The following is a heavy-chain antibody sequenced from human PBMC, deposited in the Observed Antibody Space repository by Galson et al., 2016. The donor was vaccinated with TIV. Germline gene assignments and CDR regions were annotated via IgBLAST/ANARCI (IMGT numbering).Heavy chain of an antibody. CDR3: ARGRAADHAFDF. CDR1: GYSFTSYG. D-gene: IGHD2-15*01. J-gene: IGHJ3*01. Sequence: SVKVSCKASGYSFTSYGIAWVRQAPGQGLAWMGWISNYNVNTKYAQKFQGRVTLTTDTATSTVYMELWSLRFDDTAVYFCARGRAADHAFDFWGQGTMVTVSS. CDR2: ISNYNVNT. V-gene: IGHV1-18*01.